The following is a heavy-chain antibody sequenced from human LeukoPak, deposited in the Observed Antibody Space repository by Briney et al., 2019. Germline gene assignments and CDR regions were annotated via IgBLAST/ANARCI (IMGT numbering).Heavy chain of an antibody. J-gene: IGHJ4*02. CDR2: MNPNSGNT. CDR3: ARALNIIAVAGTCALDY. V-gene: IGHV1-8*01. Sequence: ASVKVSCKASGYTFTSYDINWVRQATGQGLEWMGWMNPNSGNTGYAQKFQGRVTMTRDMSTSTVYMELSSLRSEDTAVYYCARALNIIAVAGTCALDYWGQGTLVTVSS. D-gene: IGHD6-19*01. CDR1: GYTFTSYD.